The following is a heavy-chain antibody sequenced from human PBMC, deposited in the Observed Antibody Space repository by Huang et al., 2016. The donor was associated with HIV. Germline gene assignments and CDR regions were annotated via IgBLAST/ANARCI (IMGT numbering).Heavy chain of an antibody. V-gene: IGHV1-8*02. CDR2: MNPNTGNT. CDR1: GYTFTNYD. CDR3: ARSAYGDLDY. J-gene: IGHJ4*02. Sequence: QVHLVQSGAEVKKPGASVKGSCKASGYTFTNYDINWVRQAPGRGLGWRGWMNPNTGNTGCAQSFQGRVTMTRKTSITTAYMELTSLTSEDTAVYYCARSAYGDLDYWGLGTLVIVSS. D-gene: IGHD4-17*01.